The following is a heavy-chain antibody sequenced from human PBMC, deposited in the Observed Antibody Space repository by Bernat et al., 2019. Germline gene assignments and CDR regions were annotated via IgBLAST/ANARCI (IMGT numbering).Heavy chain of an antibody. CDR1: GFTFSSYG. V-gene: IGHV3-33*01. D-gene: IGHD3-22*01. CDR3: ARDFDYDSSADPFDY. CDR2: IWYDGSNK. J-gene: IGHJ4*02. Sequence: QVQLVESGGGVVQPGRSLRLSCAASGFTFSSYGMHWVRQAPGKGLEWVAVIWYDGSNKYYADSVKGRFTISRDNSKNTLYLQMNSLRAEDTAVYYCARDFDYDSSADPFDYWGQGTLVTVSS.